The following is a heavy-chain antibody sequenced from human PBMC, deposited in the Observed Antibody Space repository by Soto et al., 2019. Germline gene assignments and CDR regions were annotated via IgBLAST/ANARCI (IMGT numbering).Heavy chain of an antibody. CDR3: ARSKSNQWIYYSGMDV. J-gene: IGHJ6*02. CDR2: ISSSSSFI. Sequence: KAGVSLRLSCAASGFTFSSYSMNWVRQAPGKGLEWVSSISSSSSFIHYADSVKGRFTISSDNAKNSLYLQMNSLRAEDTAAYYCARSKSNQWIYYSGMDVWGQGSTVTV. CDR1: GFTFSSYS. V-gene: IGHV3-21*01. D-gene: IGHD4-4*01.